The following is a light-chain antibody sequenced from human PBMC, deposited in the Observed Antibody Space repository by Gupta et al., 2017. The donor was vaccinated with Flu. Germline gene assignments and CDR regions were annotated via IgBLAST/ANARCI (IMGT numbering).Light chain of an antibody. Sequence: ATISCTASQTITNSYIAWYQQKPGQAPTLLLFDTSDRATDIPERFSGSGSGADFTLTISRLESEDSAVYWCQHYGSSPLYTFGQGTQLEI. V-gene: IGKV3-20*01. J-gene: IGKJ2*01. CDR3: QHYGSSPLYT. CDR2: DTS. CDR1: QTITNSY.